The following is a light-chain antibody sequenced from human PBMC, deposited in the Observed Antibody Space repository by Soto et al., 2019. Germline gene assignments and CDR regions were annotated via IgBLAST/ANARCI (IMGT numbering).Light chain of an antibody. V-gene: IGLV4-69*01. CDR3: QTWSTDIRV. CDR1: SGHNSYA. Sequence: QSVLTQPPSASASLGASVKLTCTLSSGHNSYAIAWHQQQPEKGPRYLMKLNSDGSHSKGDGIPDRFSGSSSGAERYLTISSLQFEDEADYYCQTWSTDIRVFGGGTKVTVL. CDR2: LNSDGSH. J-gene: IGLJ3*02.